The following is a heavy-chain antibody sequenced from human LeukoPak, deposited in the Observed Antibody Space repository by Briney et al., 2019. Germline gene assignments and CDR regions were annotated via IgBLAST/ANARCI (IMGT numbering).Heavy chain of an antibody. Sequence: PGGSLRLSCAASGFTFSSYGMHWVRQAPGKGLEGVAFIRYDGSNKYYADSVKGRFTISRDNSKNTLYLQMNSLRAEDTAVYYCAKVGDKIVVVPAAPHDYWGQGTLVTVSS. D-gene: IGHD2-2*01. V-gene: IGHV3-30*02. J-gene: IGHJ4*02. CDR3: AKVGDKIVVVPAAPHDY. CDR2: IRYDGSNK. CDR1: GFTFSSYG.